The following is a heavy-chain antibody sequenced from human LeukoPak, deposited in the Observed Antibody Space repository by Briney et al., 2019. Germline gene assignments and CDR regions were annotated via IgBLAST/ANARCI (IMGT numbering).Heavy chain of an antibody. CDR2: INPSGGST. D-gene: IGHD3-16*01. V-gene: IGHV1-46*01. J-gene: IGHJ4*02. Sequence: WAPVKVSCKASGYTFTSYYIHWVRQAPGQGLEWMGIINPSGGSTSYAQKFQGRVTVTRDTSTSTVYMEVSSLRSEDTAVYYCARDNDSRDPPHFDYWGQGTLVTVSS. CDR1: GYTFTSYY. CDR3: ARDNDSRDPPHFDY.